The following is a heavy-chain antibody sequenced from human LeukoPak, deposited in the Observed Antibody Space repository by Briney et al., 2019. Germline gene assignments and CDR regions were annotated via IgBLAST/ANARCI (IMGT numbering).Heavy chain of an antibody. CDR1: GFIFSSYV. V-gene: IGHV3-23*01. J-gene: IGHJ4*02. D-gene: IGHD3-16*01. CDR2: ISVGGGDT. CDR3: AKLNLGEMAYFDS. Sequence: GGSLRLSCAASGFIFSSYVMGWVRQAPGKGLEWVSSISVGGGDTFASDSVKGRFTITRENSKNTLYLQMTGLRVEDMAVYFCAKLNLGEMAYFDSWGQGTLVTVSS.